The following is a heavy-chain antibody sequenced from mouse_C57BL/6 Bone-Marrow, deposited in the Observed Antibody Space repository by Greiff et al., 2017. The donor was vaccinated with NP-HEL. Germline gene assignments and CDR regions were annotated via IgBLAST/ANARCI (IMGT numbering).Heavy chain of an antibody. Sequence: QVQLQQPGAELVKPGASVKMSCKASGYTFTSYWITWVKQRPGQGLEWIGDIYPGSGSTNYNEKFKSKATLTVDTSSSTAYMQLSSLTSEDSAVYYCARREIDGYYPYYFDYWGQGTTLTVSS. J-gene: IGHJ2*01. V-gene: IGHV1-55*01. CDR3: ARREIDGYYPYYFDY. CDR1: GYTFTSYW. CDR2: IYPGSGST. D-gene: IGHD2-3*01.